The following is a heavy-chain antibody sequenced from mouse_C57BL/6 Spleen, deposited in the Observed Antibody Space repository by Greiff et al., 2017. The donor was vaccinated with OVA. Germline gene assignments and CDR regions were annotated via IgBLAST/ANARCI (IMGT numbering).Heavy chain of an antibody. D-gene: IGHD1-1*01. J-gene: IGHJ3*01. V-gene: IGHV1-52*01. CDR1: GYTFTSYW. CDR2: IDPSDSET. CDR3: ARHYGSSAAWFAY. Sequence: QVQLQQPGAELVRPGSSVKLSCKASGYTFTSYWMHWVKQRPLQGLEWIGNIDPSDSETHYNQKFKDKATLTVDKSSSTAYMQLSSLTSEDSAVYYCARHYGSSAAWFAYWGQGTLVTVSA.